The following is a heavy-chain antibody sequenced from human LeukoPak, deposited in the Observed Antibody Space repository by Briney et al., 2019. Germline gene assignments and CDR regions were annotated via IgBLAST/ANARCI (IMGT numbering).Heavy chain of an antibody. V-gene: IGHV4-4*07. D-gene: IGHD1-14*01. Sequence: PSETLSLTCTVSGGSLSGYYWSWIRQPAGKGLEWIGRIYTSGSTNYNPSLKSRVTMSVDTSKNQFSLKLSSLTAADTAVYYCARASPTTNKGAYGWFDPWGQGTLVTVSS. CDR3: ARASPTTNKGAYGWFDP. CDR1: GGSLSGYY. J-gene: IGHJ5*02. CDR2: IYTSGST.